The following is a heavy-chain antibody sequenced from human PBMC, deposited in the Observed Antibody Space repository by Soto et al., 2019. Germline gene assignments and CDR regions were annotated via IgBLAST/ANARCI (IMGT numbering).Heavy chain of an antibody. CDR2: IIPIFGTA. V-gene: IGHV1-69*01. CDR1: GGTFSSYA. J-gene: IGHJ6*02. Sequence: QVQLVQSGAEVKKPGSSVKVSCKASGGTFSSYAISWVRQAPGQGLEWMGGIIPIFGTANYAQKFQGRVTITADESTSTAYMELSSLRSEDTAVYYCAISAGYCSSTSCLVYYYGMDVWGQGTTVTVSS. CDR3: AISAGYCSSTSCLVYYYGMDV. D-gene: IGHD2-2*01.